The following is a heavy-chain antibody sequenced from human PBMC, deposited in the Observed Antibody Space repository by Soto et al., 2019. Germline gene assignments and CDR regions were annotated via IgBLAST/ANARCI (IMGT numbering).Heavy chain of an antibody. CDR2: IYATGTT. CDR3: VRDGTKTLRDWFDP. Sequence: SETLSLTCTVSGASISGFYWSWIRKSAGKGLEWIGRIYATGTTDYNPSLKSRVVMSVDTSKKQFSLKLRSVTAADTAVYYCVRDGTKTLRDWFDPWGQGISVTVSS. CDR1: GASISGFY. V-gene: IGHV4-4*07. J-gene: IGHJ5*02. D-gene: IGHD1-1*01.